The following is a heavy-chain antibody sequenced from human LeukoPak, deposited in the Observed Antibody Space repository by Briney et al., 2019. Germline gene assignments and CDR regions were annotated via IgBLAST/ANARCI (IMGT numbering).Heavy chain of an antibody. Sequence: SGPTLVKPTQTLTLTCTFSGFSLSTTGVGVGWIRQPPGKALEWLALIYWDDDKRYSPSLKSRLTITKDTSKNQVALTMTNMGPVDTATYFCAHRVTNSLVDYWGQGTLVTVSS. V-gene: IGHV2-5*02. J-gene: IGHJ4*02. CDR3: AHRVTNSLVDY. D-gene: IGHD4-23*01. CDR2: IYWDDDK. CDR1: GFSLSTTGVG.